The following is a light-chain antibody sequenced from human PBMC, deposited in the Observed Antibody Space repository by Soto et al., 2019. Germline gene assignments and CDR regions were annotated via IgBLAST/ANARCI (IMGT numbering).Light chain of an antibody. V-gene: IGLV1-40*01. Sequence: QSVLTQPPSVSGAPGQRVTISCTGSNSNIGAGFDVHWYQQVPGTAPKLLIYDNTKRPSGVPDRISGSKSGTSASLAITGLQAEDEADYYCQSYDSSLIVVLGGGTQLTVL. J-gene: IGLJ7*01. CDR3: QSYDSSLIVV. CDR2: DNT. CDR1: NSNIGAGFD.